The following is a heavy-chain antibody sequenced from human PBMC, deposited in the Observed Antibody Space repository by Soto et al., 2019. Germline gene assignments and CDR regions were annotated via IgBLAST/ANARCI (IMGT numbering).Heavy chain of an antibody. CDR1: GGSVSSVSYY. CDR3: ASSLWPDHYYYGMDV. CDR2: IYYSGST. V-gene: IGHV4-61*01. J-gene: IGHJ6*02. D-gene: IGHD3-10*01. Sequence: SETLSLTCTVSGGSVSSVSYYWSWIRQPPGKGLEWIGYIYYSGSTNYNPSLKSRVTISVDTSKNQFSLKLSSVTAADTAVYYCASSLWPDHYYYGMDVWGQGTTVTVSS.